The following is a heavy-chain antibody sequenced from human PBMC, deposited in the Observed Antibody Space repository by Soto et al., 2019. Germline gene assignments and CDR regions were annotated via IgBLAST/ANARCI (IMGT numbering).Heavy chain of an antibody. D-gene: IGHD2-21*02. V-gene: IGHV1-69*13. CDR2: IIPIFGTA. Sequence: SVKVSCKASGGTFSSYAISWVRQAPGQGLEWMGGIIPIFGTANYAQKFQGRVTITADESTSTAYMELSSLRSEDTAVYYCARFGYCGGDCFLNWFDPWGQGTLVPVSS. CDR1: GGTFSSYA. CDR3: ARFGYCGGDCFLNWFDP. J-gene: IGHJ5*02.